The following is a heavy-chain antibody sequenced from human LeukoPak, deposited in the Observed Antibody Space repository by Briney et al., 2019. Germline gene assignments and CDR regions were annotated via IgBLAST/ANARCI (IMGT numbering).Heavy chain of an antibody. CDR3: ARLRGYNSGDY. CDR2: IYYSGST. J-gene: IGHJ4*02. D-gene: IGHD5-18*01. CDR1: GGSISSSSYY. V-gene: IGHV4-39*01. Sequence: SETLSLTCTVSGGSISSSSYYWGWIRQPPGKGLEWIGSIYYSGSTYYSPSLKSRVTMPVDTSKNQFSLKLSSVTAADTAVYYCARLRGYNSGDYWGQGTLVTVSS.